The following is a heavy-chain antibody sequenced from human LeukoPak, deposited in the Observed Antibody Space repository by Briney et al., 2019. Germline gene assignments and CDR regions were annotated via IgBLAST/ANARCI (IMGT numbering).Heavy chain of an antibody. Sequence: ASVKVSCKASGYTFTGYYMHWVRQAPGQGLEWMGWINPNSGGTNYAQKFQGWVTMTRDTSISTAYMELSRLRSDDTAVYYCAREGSGEQHYAFDIWGQGTMVTVSS. D-gene: IGHD6-13*01. CDR1: GYTFTGYY. J-gene: IGHJ3*02. V-gene: IGHV1-2*04. CDR3: AREGSGEQHYAFDI. CDR2: INPNSGGT.